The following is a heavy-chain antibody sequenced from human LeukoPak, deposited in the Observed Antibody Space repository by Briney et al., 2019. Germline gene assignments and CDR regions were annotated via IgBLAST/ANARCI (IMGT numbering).Heavy chain of an antibody. CDR1: GFTFSSYA. V-gene: IGHV3-23*01. D-gene: IGHD3-22*01. CDR3: AKDPPLLINASPYDSSGK. Sequence: QPGGSLRLSCAASGFTFSSYAMSWVRQAPGKGLEWVSAISGSGGSTYYADSVKGRFTISRDNSKNTLYLQMNSLRAEDTAVYYCAKDPPLLINASPYDSSGKWGQGTLVTVSS. J-gene: IGHJ4*02. CDR2: ISGSGGST.